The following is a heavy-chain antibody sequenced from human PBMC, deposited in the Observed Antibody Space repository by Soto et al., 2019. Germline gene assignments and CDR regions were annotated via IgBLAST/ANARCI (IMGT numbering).Heavy chain of an antibody. D-gene: IGHD3-9*01. Sequence: PSETLSLTCTVSGGSISSSSYYWGWIRQPPGKGLEWIGSIYYSGSTYYNPSLKSRVTISVDTSKNQFSLKLSSVTAADTAVYYCASTPGYFDWLSPRSDAFDIWGQGTMVTVSS. CDR2: IYYSGST. J-gene: IGHJ3*02. CDR1: GGSISSSSYY. V-gene: IGHV4-39*01. CDR3: ASTPGYFDWLSPRSDAFDI.